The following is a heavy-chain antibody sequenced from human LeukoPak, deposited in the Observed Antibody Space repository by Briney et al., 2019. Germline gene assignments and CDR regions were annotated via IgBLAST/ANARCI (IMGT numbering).Heavy chain of an antibody. J-gene: IGHJ2*01. D-gene: IGHD3-10*01. CDR2: ISGGGLT. CDR1: GFTFNTYA. CDR3: AKIFRTDSGSYYWYFDL. Sequence: GGSLRLSCAASGFTFNTYAMSWVRQAPGKGLEWVSTISGGGLTYYADSVKGRSTISRDNSKNQLYLQVNSLRVEDTAIYYCAKIFRTDSGSYYWYFDLWGRGTLVTVSS. V-gene: IGHV3-23*01.